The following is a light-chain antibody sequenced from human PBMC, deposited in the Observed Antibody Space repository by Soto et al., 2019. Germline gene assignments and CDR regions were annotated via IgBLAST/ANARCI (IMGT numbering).Light chain of an antibody. J-gene: IGKJ4*01. CDR1: QGISSW. V-gene: IGKV1-12*01. CDR3: QQTTNFPLT. Sequence: DIQMTQSPSFVSASVGDRVTSTCRANQGISSWLAWYQHKPARAPKLLIHAASSLESGVPSRFSGSGSGTDFTLTISSLHPEVFATYYCQQTTNFPLTFGGGTKVEIK. CDR2: AAS.